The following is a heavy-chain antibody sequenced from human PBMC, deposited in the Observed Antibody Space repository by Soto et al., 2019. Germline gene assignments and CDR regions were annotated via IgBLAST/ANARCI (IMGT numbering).Heavy chain of an antibody. CDR2: INHSGST. V-gene: IGHV4-34*01. J-gene: IGHJ4*02. Sequence: SETLSLTCAVYGGSFSGYYWSWIRQPPGKGLEWIGEINHSGSTNYNPSLKSRVTISVDTSKNQFSLKLSSVTAADTAVYYCARHQYCSGGSCYFDYWGQGTLVTVSS. D-gene: IGHD2-15*01. CDR3: ARHQYCSGGSCYFDY. CDR1: GGSFSGYY.